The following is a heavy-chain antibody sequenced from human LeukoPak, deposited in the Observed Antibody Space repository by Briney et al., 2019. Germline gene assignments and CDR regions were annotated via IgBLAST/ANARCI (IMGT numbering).Heavy chain of an antibody. CDR1: GGSISSYY. Sequence: SETLSLTCTVSGGSISSYYWSWIRQPPGKGLEWIGYIYYSGSTNYNPSLKSRVTISVDTSKNQFSLKLSSVTAADTAVYYCARGYGDYNYWGQGTLVTVPS. J-gene: IGHJ4*02. V-gene: IGHV4-59*01. D-gene: IGHD4-17*01. CDR3: ARGYGDYNY. CDR2: IYYSGST.